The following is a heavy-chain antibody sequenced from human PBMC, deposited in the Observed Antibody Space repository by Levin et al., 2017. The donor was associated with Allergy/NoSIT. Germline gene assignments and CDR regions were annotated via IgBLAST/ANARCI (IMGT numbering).Heavy chain of an antibody. CDR3: ARDQGVLRFLEWSRPRLYGMDV. Sequence: ASVKVSCKASGYTFTSYYMHWVRQAPGQGLEWMGIINPSGGSTSYAQKFQGRVTMTRDTSTSTVYMELSSLRSEDTAVYYCARDQGVLRFLEWSRPRLYGMDVWGQGTTVTVSS. CDR2: INPSGGST. D-gene: IGHD3-3*01. V-gene: IGHV1-46*01. J-gene: IGHJ6*02. CDR1: GYTFTSYY.